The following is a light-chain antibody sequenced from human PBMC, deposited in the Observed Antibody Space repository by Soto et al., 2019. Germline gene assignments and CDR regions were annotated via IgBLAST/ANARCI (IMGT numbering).Light chain of an antibody. J-gene: IGKJ4*01. Sequence: EVVMTQSPATLSVSPGERATLSCRASRGIGSTLAWYQQKPGQTPRLLIYDTSTSANGVPARFIGSASGTEFTLTSTRLQSEDFAVYYCQHYVTSPLTFGGGTRVENK. CDR2: DTS. CDR3: QHYVTSPLT. V-gene: IGKV3-15*01. CDR1: RGIGST.